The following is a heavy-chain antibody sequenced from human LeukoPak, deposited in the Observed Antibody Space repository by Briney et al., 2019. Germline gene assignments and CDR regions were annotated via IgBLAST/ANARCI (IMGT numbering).Heavy chain of an antibody. CDR3: AGIWSAYYLDFVDY. V-gene: IGHV3-23*01. Sequence: GGSLRLSCAASGFTFSSYTMTWVRQSPGRGREGVSSITFGDGYTYYADSVKGRFTISRDNSKNALYLQMNSLRVDDTAVYYCAGIWSAYYLDFVDYWGQGTLVTVSS. J-gene: IGHJ4*02. CDR2: ITFGDGYT. CDR1: GFTFSSYT. D-gene: IGHD3-3*01.